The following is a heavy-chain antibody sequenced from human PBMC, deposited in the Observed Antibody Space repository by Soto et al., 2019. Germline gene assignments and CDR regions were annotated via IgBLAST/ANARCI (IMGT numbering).Heavy chain of an antibody. V-gene: IGHV3-33*01. J-gene: IGHJ4*02. Sequence: QVQLVESGGGVVQPGRSLRLSCAASGFTFSSYGMHWVRQAPGKGLVWVAVIWYDGSNKYYADSVKGQFTISRDNSNNTLYLHMTGLRAEDTAVYSCARDVGTVTDLGYWGRGTLVTVST. D-gene: IGHD4-17*01. CDR3: ARDVGTVTDLGY. CDR1: GFTFSSYG. CDR2: IWYDGSNK.